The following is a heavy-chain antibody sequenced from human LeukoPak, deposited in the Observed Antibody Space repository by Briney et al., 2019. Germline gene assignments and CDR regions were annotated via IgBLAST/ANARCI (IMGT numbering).Heavy chain of an antibody. CDR1: GFTFSTYA. V-gene: IGHV3-30-3*01. D-gene: IGHD2-8*02. Sequence: GGSLRLSCTASGFTFSTYAMHWVRQAPGKGLEWVAVISYDGSLKYYADSVKGRFTISRDNSKNTLYLQMNSLRTEDTAVLYCARDRYDYTGNLDYWGQGTLVTVSS. J-gene: IGHJ4*02. CDR2: ISYDGSLK. CDR3: ARDRYDYTGNLDY.